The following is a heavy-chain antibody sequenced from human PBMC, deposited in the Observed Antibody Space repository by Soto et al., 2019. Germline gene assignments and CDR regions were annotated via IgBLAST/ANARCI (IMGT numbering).Heavy chain of an antibody. J-gene: IGHJ4*02. V-gene: IGHV3-23*01. CDR2: ISGSGGST. Sequence: GGSLRLSCAASGFSFSSYSMSWVRQAPGQGLEWVSAISGSGGSTYYADSVKGRFTISRDNAKNSLYLQMNSLRAEDTAVYYCARVDDSSGYYYPIFDYWGQGTLVTVSS. CDR3: ARVDDSSGYYYPIFDY. CDR1: GFSFSSYS. D-gene: IGHD3-22*01.